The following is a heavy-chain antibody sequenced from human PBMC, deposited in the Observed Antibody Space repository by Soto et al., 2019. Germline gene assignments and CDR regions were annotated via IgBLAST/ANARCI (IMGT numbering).Heavy chain of an antibody. CDR2: IYTSGST. CDR3: ASGGVVTGYSYGMDV. V-gene: IGHV4-4*07. CDR1: GGSISSYY. Sequence: QVQLQESGPGLVKPSETLSLTCTVSGGSISSYYWSWIRQPAGKGLEWIGRIYTSGSTNYNPSLKRRVTMSVDTTKNQFSLKLSSVTAADTAGYYCASGGVVTGYSYGMDVWGQGTTVTVS. J-gene: IGHJ6*02. D-gene: IGHD3-3*01.